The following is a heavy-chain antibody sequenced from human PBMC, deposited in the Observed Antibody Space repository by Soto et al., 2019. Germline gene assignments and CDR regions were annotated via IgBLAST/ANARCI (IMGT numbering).Heavy chain of an antibody. CDR2: IIPIFGTA. V-gene: IGHV1-69*12. Sequence: QVQLVQSGAEVKKPGSSVKVSCKASGGTFSSYAISWVRQAPGLGLEWMGGIIPIFGTADYAQKFQGRVTTAADEPMSTAYMELSSVRDDDTVVYYCAIMKGGSQCYYYVLDVWGQGTTVTVSS. CDR1: GGTFSSYA. J-gene: IGHJ6*02. D-gene: IGHD3-10*01. CDR3: AIMKGGSQCYYYVLDV.